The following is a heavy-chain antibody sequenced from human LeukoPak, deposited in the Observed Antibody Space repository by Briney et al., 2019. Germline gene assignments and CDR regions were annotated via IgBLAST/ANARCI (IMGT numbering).Heavy chain of an antibody. CDR2: IDPIDSYT. CDR3: ARARVDTAMADFDY. J-gene: IGHJ4*02. V-gene: IGHV5-10-1*01. D-gene: IGHD5-18*01. CDR1: GYXFPSYW. Sequence: GESLKISCNASGYXFPSYWITWVRQMPGKGLEWMGGIDPIDSYTTYSPSFQGHVTISADKSIATVYLQWSSLKASDTAMYYCARARVDTAMADFDYWGQGTLVTVSS.